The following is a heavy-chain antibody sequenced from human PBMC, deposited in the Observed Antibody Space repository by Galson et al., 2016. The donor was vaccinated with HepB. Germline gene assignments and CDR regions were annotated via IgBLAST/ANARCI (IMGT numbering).Heavy chain of an antibody. CDR1: GFTVSSNY. Sequence: SLRLSCAASGFTVSSNYMSWVRQAPGKGLEWVSVIYRGGSTYYADSVKGRFTISRDSSKNTVYLKMNTLRAEDTAMYYCARDFLDPIMVTIGAFDIWGQGTMVTVSS. CDR2: IYRGGST. J-gene: IGHJ3*02. V-gene: IGHV3-53*01. D-gene: IGHD3-16*01. CDR3: ARDFLDPIMVTIGAFDI.